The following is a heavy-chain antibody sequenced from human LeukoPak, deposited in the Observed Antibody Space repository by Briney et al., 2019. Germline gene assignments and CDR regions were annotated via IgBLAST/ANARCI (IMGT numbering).Heavy chain of an antibody. Sequence: GGSLRLSCAASGFIFSNYGMSWVRQAPGKGLEWVSAISGSGGSTYYADSVKGRVTISRDNAKNSLYLQMNSLRAEDTALYYCARSAAAYYYYYMDVWGKGTTVTVSS. CDR1: GFIFSNYG. J-gene: IGHJ6*03. D-gene: IGHD2-2*01. CDR3: ARSAAAYYYYYMDV. CDR2: ISGSGGST. V-gene: IGHV3-23*01.